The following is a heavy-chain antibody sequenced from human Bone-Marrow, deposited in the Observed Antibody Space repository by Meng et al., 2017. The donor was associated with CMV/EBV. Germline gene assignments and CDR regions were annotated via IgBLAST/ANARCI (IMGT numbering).Heavy chain of an antibody. D-gene: IGHD2-2*01. CDR1: GYTFTGYY. V-gene: IGHV1-2*02. CDR2: VNPNSGGT. CDR3: ASRYCSSTSCLP. J-gene: IGHJ5*02. Sequence: ASVKVSCKASGYTFTGYYMHWVRQAPGQGLEWMGWVNPNSGGTNYAQKFQGRVTMTRDTSISTAYMELSRLRSDDTAVYYCASRYCSSTSCLPWGQGTLVTVSS.